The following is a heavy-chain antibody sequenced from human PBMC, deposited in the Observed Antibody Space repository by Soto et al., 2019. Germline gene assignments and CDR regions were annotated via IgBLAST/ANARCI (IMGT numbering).Heavy chain of an antibody. Sequence: QVQLVQSGAEVKKPGSSVKVSCKASGGTFSSYAISWVRQAPGQGLEWMGGIIPIFGTANYAQKFQGRVTISPDDSTSTADMELSSLRSEDTVVYYFARVPTYYDILTEHRYDYSYGIDVWCQGTTVTV. CDR1: GGTFSSYA. D-gene: IGHD3-9*01. J-gene: IGHJ6*02. CDR2: IIPIFGTA. V-gene: IGHV1-69*01. CDR3: ARVPTYYDILTEHRYDYSYGIDV.